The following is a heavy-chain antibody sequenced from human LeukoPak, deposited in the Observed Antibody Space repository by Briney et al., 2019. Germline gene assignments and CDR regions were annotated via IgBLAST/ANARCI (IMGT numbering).Heavy chain of an antibody. CDR3: AKGGRGNGEVY. CDR2: IKQDGSEK. J-gene: IGHJ4*02. V-gene: IGHV3-7*01. Sequence: GESLKISCAVSGFTFSSYWMNWVRQAAGKGLEWVANIKQDGSEKNYVDSVKGRFTISRDNAKSSLLLQMNDLRAEDTAVYYCAKGGRGNGEVYWGQGTLVTVSS. CDR1: GFTFSSYW. D-gene: IGHD2-8*01.